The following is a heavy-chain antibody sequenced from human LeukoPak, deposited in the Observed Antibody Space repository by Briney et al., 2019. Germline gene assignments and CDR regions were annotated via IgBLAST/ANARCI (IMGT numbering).Heavy chain of an antibody. J-gene: IGHJ4*02. CDR3: ARVAGTGEAIEY. CDR1: GYTFTGYY. CDR2: INPNSGGT. D-gene: IGHD6-19*01. V-gene: IGHV1-2*02. Sequence: ASVKVSCKAAGYTFTGYYMHWVRQAPGQGLEWMGWINPNSGGTNYAQKFQGRVTMTRDTPISTAYMELSRLRSDDTAVYYCARVAGTGEAIEYWGQGTLVTVSS.